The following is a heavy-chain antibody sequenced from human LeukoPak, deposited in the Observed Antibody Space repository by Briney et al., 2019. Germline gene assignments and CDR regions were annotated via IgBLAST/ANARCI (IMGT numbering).Heavy chain of an antibody. D-gene: IGHD3-3*01. J-gene: IGHJ4*02. CDR3: ARAGPRFLEWFFFVVY. CDR1: GYTFTSYG. Sequence: ASVKVSCKASGYTFTSYGISWVRQAPGQGLEWLGWISAYNGNTNYAQKLQGRVTMTTDTSTSTAYMELRSLRSDDTAVYYCARAGPRFLEWFFFVVYWGQGTLVTVSS. CDR2: ISAYNGNT. V-gene: IGHV1-18*01.